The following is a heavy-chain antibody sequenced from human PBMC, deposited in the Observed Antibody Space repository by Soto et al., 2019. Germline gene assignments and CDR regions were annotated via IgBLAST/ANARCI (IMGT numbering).Heavy chain of an antibody. CDR1: GYTSTGYY. V-gene: IGHV1-2*04. D-gene: IGHD5-18*01. Sequence: ASVKVSCKASGYTSTGYYMHWVRQAPGQGLEWMGWINPNSGGTNYAQKFQGWVTMTRDTSISTAYMELSRLRSDDTAVYYCARDARGYSYGYGYYYYYMDVWGKGTTVTVSS. CDR3: ARDARGYSYGYGYYYYYMDV. CDR2: INPNSGGT. J-gene: IGHJ6*03.